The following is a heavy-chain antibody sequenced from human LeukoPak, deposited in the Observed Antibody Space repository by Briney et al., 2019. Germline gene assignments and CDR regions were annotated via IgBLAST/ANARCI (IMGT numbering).Heavy chain of an antibody. Sequence: PGGSLRLSCAASGFTFSSYAMSWVRQAPGKGLEGVSAISGSGGSTYYADSVKGRFTISRDNSKNTLYLQMNSLRAEDTAVYYCAKTDSRPFANPGPYCDYWGQGTRVTVSS. V-gene: IGHV3-23*01. CDR1: GFTFSSYA. J-gene: IGHJ4*02. D-gene: IGHD3-16*01. CDR2: ISGSGGST. CDR3: AKTDSRPFANPGPYCDY.